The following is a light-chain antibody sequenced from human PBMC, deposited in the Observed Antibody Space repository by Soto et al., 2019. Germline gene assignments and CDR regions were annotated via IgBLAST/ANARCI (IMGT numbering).Light chain of an antibody. CDR1: QSVSSS. Sequence: EILLTQSPAALSLSPGERATLSCRASQSVSSSLAWYQQKPGQAPRLLISDTSNRATGIPARFSGSGSGTEFTLTISSLQPEDFGTYYCQQSYTSPVTFSGGTKVDI. CDR3: QQSYTSPVT. J-gene: IGKJ4*01. CDR2: DTS. V-gene: IGKV3-11*01.